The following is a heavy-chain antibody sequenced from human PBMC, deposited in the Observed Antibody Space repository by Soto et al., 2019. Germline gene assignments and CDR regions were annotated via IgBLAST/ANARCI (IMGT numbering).Heavy chain of an antibody. CDR1: GYTFTSYG. CDR2: ISAYNGNT. V-gene: IGHV1-18*01. J-gene: IGHJ6*03. D-gene: IGHD3-10*01. CDR3: ARDPGRHYYGSGTPYMDV. Sequence: ASVKVSCKASGYTFTSYGISWVRQAPGQGLEWMGWISAYNGNTNYAQKLQGRVTMTTDTSTSTAYMELRSLRSDDTAVYYCARDPGRHYYGSGTPYMDVWGKGTTVTVSS.